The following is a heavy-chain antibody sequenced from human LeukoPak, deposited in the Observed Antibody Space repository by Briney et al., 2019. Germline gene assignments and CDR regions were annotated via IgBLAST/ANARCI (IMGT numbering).Heavy chain of an antibody. CDR2: IYGGGST. CDR3: ARGSGYYLGNY. J-gene: IGHJ4*02. CDR1: GFTVSSIH. Sequence: PRWSLRLSCAASGFTVSSIHMSWVRQAPGKGLEWVSVIYGGGSTYYADSVKGRFTISRDNSKNTLYLQMNSLRAEDTAVYYCARGSGYYLGNYWGQGTLVTVSS. D-gene: IGHD3-22*01. V-gene: IGHV3-53*01.